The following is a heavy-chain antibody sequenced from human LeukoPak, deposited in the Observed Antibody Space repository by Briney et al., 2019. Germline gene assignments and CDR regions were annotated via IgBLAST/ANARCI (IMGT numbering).Heavy chain of an antibody. V-gene: IGHV3-7*01. CDR1: GFTFSSYA. CDR3: ARDTPLELRFDY. J-gene: IGHJ4*02. CDR2: IKQDGSEK. Sequence: GGSLRLSCAASGFTFSSYAMSWVRQAPGKGLEWVANIKQDGSEKYYVDSVKGRFTISRDNAKNSLYLQMNSLRAEDTAVYYCARDTPLELRFDYWGQGTLVTVSS. D-gene: IGHD1-7*01.